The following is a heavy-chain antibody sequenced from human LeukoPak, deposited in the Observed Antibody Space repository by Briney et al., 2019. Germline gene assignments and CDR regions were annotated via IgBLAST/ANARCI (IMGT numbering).Heavy chain of an antibody. Sequence: PSGTLSLTCTVSGGSISSYYWSWIRQPPGKGLEWIGYIYYSGSTNYNPSLKSRVTISVDTSKNQFSLKLSSVTAADTAVYYCARYDYGDYVPPRPNWFDPWGQGTLVTVSS. D-gene: IGHD4-17*01. J-gene: IGHJ5*02. CDR2: IYYSGST. V-gene: IGHV4-59*01. CDR1: GGSISSYY. CDR3: ARYDYGDYVPPRPNWFDP.